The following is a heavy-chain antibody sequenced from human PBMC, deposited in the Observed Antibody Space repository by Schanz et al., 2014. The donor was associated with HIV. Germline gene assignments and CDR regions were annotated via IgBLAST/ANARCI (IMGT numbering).Heavy chain of an antibody. CDR3: TTENLRS. Sequence: VQLVESGGGLVKPGGSLRLSCAASGLSFNDAWITWVRQAPGKGLEWVGRIKSKIDAGTTDYAAPVKGRFTLSRDDSKNTLYLQMKSLKTEDPAVYYCTTENLRSWGQGTLVTVSS. CDR2: IKSKIDAGTT. CDR1: GLSFNDAW. V-gene: IGHV3-15*01. J-gene: IGHJ4*02.